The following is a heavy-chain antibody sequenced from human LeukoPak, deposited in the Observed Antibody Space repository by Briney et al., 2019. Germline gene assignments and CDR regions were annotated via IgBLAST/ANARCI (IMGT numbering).Heavy chain of an antibody. J-gene: IGHJ4*02. CDR1: GDSMSSSNW. V-gene: IGHV4-4*02. D-gene: IGHD5-12*01. CDR3: VRGGGSEVCDY. Sequence: SDTLSLTCAVSGDSMSSSNWWSWVRQPPGKGLEWIGEIYHTGNTNYSPSLKGRVTISADKSKNQFSLNVTSVTAADTAVYYCVRGGGSEVCDYWGQGTLVTVSS. CDR2: IYHTGNT.